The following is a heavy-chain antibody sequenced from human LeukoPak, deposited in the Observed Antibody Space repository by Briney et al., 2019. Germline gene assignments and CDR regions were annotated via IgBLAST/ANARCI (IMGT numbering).Heavy chain of an antibody. CDR1: GFTFSNYA. Sequence: GGSLRLSCAASGFTFSNYAMSWVRQAPGKGLEWVSAIVVSGSNTYYADSVKGRFTISRDNPKNTLYLQMNSLRAEDTAVYYCAKWGDYDILTGYYDSDYWGQGTLVTVSS. J-gene: IGHJ4*02. CDR2: IVVSGSNT. CDR3: AKWGDYDILTGYYDSDY. D-gene: IGHD3-9*01. V-gene: IGHV3-23*01.